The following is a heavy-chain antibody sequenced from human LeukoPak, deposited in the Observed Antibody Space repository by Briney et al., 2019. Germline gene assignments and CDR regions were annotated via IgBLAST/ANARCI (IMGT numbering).Heavy chain of an antibody. CDR2: INPSGGST. D-gene: IGHD6-13*01. J-gene: IGHJ6*03. CDR3: VRDIAAAPYYYYYMDV. Sequence: AASVKVSCKASGYTFTSYYMHWVQQAPGQGLEWMGIINPSGGSTSYAQKFQGRVTMTRDTSTSTVYMELSSLRSEDTAVYYCVRDIAAAPYYYYYMDVWGKGTAVTVSS. CDR1: GYTFTSYY. V-gene: IGHV1-46*01.